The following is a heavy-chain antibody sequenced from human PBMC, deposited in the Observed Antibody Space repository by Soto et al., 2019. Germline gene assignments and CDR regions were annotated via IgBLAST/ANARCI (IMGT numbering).Heavy chain of an antibody. CDR2: ISWNSGSI. CDR3: AKDPRSYCSGGSCYPNWFDP. D-gene: IGHD2-15*01. Sequence: GGSLRLSCAASGFTFDDYAMHWVRQAPGKGLEWVSGISWNSGSIGYADSVKGRFTISRDNAKNSLYLQMNSLRAEDTALYYCAKDPRSYCSGGSCYPNWFDPWGQGTLVTVSS. CDR1: GFTFDDYA. J-gene: IGHJ5*02. V-gene: IGHV3-9*01.